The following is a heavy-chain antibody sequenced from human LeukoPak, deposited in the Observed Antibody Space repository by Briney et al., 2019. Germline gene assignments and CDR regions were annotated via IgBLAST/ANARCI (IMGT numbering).Heavy chain of an antibody. D-gene: IGHD2-2*01. CDR3: ARELGYCSSTSCPLPNYYYYGMDV. CDR1: GYTFTSYY. J-gene: IGHJ6*02. V-gene: IGHV1-46*01. Sequence: ASVKVSCKASGYTFTSYYMHWVRQAPGQGLEWMGIINPSGGSTSYAQKFQGRVTMTRNTSISTAYMELSSLRSEDTAVYYCARELGYCSSTSCPLPNYYYYGMDVWGQGTTVTVSS. CDR2: INPSGGST.